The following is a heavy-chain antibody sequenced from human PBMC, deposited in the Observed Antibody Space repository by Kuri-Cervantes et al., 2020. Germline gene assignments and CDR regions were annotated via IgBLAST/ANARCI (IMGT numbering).Heavy chain of an antibody. J-gene: IGHJ6*02. CDR3: ARDGAGNYYYYYGMDV. CDR1: GGSISSYY. V-gene: IGHV4-59*12. Sequence: SETLSLTCTVSGGSISSYYWGWIRQPPGKGLEWIGYIYYSGSTNYNPSLKSRVTISVDKSKNQFSLKLSSVTAADTAVYYCARDGAGNYYYYYGMDVWGQGTTVTVSS. D-gene: IGHD6-19*01. CDR2: IYYSGST.